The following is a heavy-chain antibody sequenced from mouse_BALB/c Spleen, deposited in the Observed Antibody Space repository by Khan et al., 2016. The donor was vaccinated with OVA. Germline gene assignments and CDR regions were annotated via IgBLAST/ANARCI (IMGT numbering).Heavy chain of an antibody. CDR1: GYTFTDYV. Sequence: QVQLQQSGPELVKPGAAVKMSCKASGYTFTDYVISWVKQRTGQGPEWIGEIYPGSGSTYYNEKFKGKVTLTADKSSNTAYMQLSSLTSEDSAVYFCSRSYDGAWFAYWGQGTLVTVSA. CDR2: IYPGSGST. D-gene: IGHD1-1*01. CDR3: SRSYDGAWFAY. V-gene: IGHV1-81*01. J-gene: IGHJ3*01.